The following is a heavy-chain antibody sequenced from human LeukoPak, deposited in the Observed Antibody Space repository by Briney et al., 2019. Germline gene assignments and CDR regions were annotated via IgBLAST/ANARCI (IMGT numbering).Heavy chain of an antibody. V-gene: IGHV3-7*01. D-gene: IGHD3-9*01. J-gene: IGHJ4*02. CDR3: ARDTGYFKFDY. CDR2: IKEDGSDK. Sequence: GGSLRLSCAASGFKFSNYWMTWVRQAPGKGLEWVANIKEDGSDKYYADSVKGRFTISRDNAKKSLYLQMNSLRAEDTAVYYCARDTGYFKFDYWGQGTLVTVSS. CDR1: GFKFSNYW.